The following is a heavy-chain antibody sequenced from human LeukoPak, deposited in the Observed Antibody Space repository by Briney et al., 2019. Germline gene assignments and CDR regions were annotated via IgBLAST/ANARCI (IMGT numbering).Heavy chain of an antibody. CDR3: ARGDPYYYGMDV. CDR2: ISSTSSTI. D-gene: IGHD5-24*01. CDR1: EFTFSSYN. J-gene: IGHJ6*02. V-gene: IGHV3-48*01. Sequence: GGSLRLSCAASEFTFSSYNMNWVRQAPGKGLEWVSYISSTSSTIYYADSVKGRFTISRDNAKNSLYLQMYSLRAEDTAVYYCARGDPYYYGMDVWGQGTTVTVSS.